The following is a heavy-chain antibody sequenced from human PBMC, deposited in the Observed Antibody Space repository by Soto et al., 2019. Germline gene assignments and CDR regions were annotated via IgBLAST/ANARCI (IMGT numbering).Heavy chain of an antibody. CDR1: GFTFGDYA. J-gene: IGHJ4*02. CDR2: IRSKAYGGTT. Sequence: GGSLRLSCTASGFTFGDYAMSWFRQAPGKGLEWVGFIRSKAYGGTTEYAASVKSRFTISRDDSKSIAYPQMNSLKTEDTAVYYCTRDDYGDYEGYWGQGTLVTVSS. D-gene: IGHD4-17*01. CDR3: TRDDYGDYEGY. V-gene: IGHV3-49*03.